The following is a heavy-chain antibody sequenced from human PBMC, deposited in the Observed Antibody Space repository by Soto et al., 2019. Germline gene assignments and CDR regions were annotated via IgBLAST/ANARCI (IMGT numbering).Heavy chain of an antibody. D-gene: IGHD3-16*01. CDR3: ATASSRWGSDAAH. J-gene: IGHJ4*02. V-gene: IGHV3-53*01. Sequence: EVHLVESGGGLIQPGGSLRLSCAASGFSVSANYMSWVRQAPGKGLEWVSAIYSGGSTVYADSVKGRFTISGDNSKNTLYLQMNSLRAEDTAVYSCATASSRWGSDAAHWGQGTLVTVSP. CDR1: GFSVSANY. CDR2: IYSGGST.